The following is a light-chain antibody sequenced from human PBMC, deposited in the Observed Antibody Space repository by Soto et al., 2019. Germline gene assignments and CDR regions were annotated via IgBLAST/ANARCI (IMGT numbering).Light chain of an antibody. CDR2: EGS. V-gene: IGLV2-23*01. Sequence: QSALTQPASVSGSPGQSITISCTGTSSDVGSYNLVSWYQQHPGKAPKLMIYEGSKRPSGVSNRFSGSKSGNTAALTISGLQVEDEADYYCCSYAGRVFGGGTKLTVL. CDR1: SSDVGSYNL. J-gene: IGLJ3*02. CDR3: CSYAGRV.